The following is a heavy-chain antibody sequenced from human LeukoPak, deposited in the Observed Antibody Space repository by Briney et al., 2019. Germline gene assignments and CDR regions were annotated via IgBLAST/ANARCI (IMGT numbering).Heavy chain of an antibody. J-gene: IGHJ4*02. V-gene: IGHV4-4*07. CDR2: IYSSGST. D-gene: IGHD6-6*01. Sequence: SETLSLTCTVSGGSISSYYWSWIRQPAGKGLEWIGRIYSSGSTNYNPSLKSRVTMSVDTSKNQFSLKLSSVTAADTAVYYCAREYSSSSGRYFDYWGQGTLVTVSS. CDR3: AREYSSSSGRYFDY. CDR1: GGSISSYY.